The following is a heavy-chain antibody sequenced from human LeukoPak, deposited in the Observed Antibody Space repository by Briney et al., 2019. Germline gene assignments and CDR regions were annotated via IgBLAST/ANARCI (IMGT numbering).Heavy chain of an antibody. Sequence: PSETLSLTCAVSGYSISSGYYWGWIRQPPGKGLEWIGSIYHSGSTYYNSSLKSRVTISVDTSKNQFSLKLSSVTAADTAVYYCARGGGSYYKNAFDIWGQGTMVTVSS. CDR3: ARGGGSYYKNAFDI. CDR2: IYHSGST. CDR1: GYSISSGYY. D-gene: IGHD1-26*01. V-gene: IGHV4-38-2*01. J-gene: IGHJ3*02.